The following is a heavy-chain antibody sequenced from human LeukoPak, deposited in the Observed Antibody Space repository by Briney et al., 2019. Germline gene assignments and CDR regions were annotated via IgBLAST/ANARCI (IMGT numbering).Heavy chain of an antibody. CDR2: IYHSGST. V-gene: IGHV4-38-2*02. CDR1: GYSISSGYY. D-gene: IGHD4-17*01. Sequence: SETLSLTCTVSGYSISSGYYWGWIRQPPGKGLEWNGSIYHSGSTYYNPSLKSRVTISVDTSKNQFSLKLSSVTAADTAVYYCARVRGTVTTDFDYWGQGTLVTVSS. J-gene: IGHJ4*02. CDR3: ARVRGTVTTDFDY.